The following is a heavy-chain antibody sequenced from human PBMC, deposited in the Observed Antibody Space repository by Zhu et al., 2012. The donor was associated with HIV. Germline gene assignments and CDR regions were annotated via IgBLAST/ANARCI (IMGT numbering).Heavy chain of an antibody. CDR3: ARLSFSGYTFDY. V-gene: IGHV4-39*07. J-gene: IGHJ4*02. CDR1: GGSISRDNYY. D-gene: IGHD5-24*01. Sequence: QVQLQESGPGLVKPSETLSLTCTVSGGSISRDNYYWAWIRQPPGKGLEWIGSIYYGGSTYYNPSLQSRVTISVDTSKNQFSLKLSSVTAADTAMYYCARLSFSGYTFDYWGQGTLVTVSS. CDR2: IYYGGST.